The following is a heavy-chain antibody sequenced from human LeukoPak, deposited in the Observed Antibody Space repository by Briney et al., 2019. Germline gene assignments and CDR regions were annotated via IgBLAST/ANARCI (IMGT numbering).Heavy chain of an antibody. V-gene: IGHV1-46*01. CDR2: INPSGGST. J-gene: IGHJ3*02. CDR1: GYTFTRYY. CDR3: ARVRDGYNDAYDI. D-gene: IGHD5-24*01. Sequence: GASVKVSCKASGYTFTRYYIHWVRQAPGQGLEWMGVINPSGGSTSYAQKFQGRVTMTRDMSTSIVYMELSSLKSEDTAVYYCARVRDGYNDAYDIWGQGTMVTVSS.